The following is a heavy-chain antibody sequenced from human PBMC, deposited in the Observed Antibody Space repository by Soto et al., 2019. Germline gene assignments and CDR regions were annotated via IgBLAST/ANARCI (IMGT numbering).Heavy chain of an antibody. V-gene: IGHV4-59*08. CDR1: GGSISSYY. Sequence: QVQLQESGPGLVKPSETLSLTCTVSGGSISSYYWSWIRQPPGKGLEWIGYIYYSGSTNYNPSLKSRVTISVDTSKNQFSLKLSSVTAADTAVYYCARLMGDGYNYYYYYGVDVWGQGTTVTVSS. J-gene: IGHJ6*02. D-gene: IGHD3-16*01. CDR3: ARLMGDGYNYYYYYGVDV. CDR2: IYYSGST.